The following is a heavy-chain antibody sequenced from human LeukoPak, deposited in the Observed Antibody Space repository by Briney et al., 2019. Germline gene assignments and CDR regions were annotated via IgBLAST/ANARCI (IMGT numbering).Heavy chain of an antibody. CDR1: GYTFTSYE. Sequence: GASVKVSCKXSGYTFTSYEINWVRQATGQGLEWMGYMNPASGNTGYAQKFQGRVTMTTDTSISTAYMELSSLRSEDTAVYYCARVPREIASIWGQGTMVTVSS. CDR2: MNPASGNT. V-gene: IGHV1-8*01. J-gene: IGHJ3*02. D-gene: IGHD3-16*02. CDR3: ARVPREIASI.